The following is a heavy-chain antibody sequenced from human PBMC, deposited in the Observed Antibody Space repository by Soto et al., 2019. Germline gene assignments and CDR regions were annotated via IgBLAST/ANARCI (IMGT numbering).Heavy chain of an antibody. CDR1: GGTFSSYT. D-gene: IGHD6-13*01. Sequence: SVKVSCKASGGTFSSYTISWVRQAPGQGLEWMGRIIPILGIANYAQKFQGRVTITADKSTSTAYMELSSLRSEDTAVYYCLYSSSWYPHREGWGQGTLVTVSS. CDR3: LYSSSWYPHREG. J-gene: IGHJ4*02. CDR2: IIPILGIA. V-gene: IGHV1-69*02.